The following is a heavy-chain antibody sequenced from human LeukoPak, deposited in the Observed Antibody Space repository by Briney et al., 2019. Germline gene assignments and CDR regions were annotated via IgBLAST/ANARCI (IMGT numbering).Heavy chain of an antibody. CDR2: ISAHNGNR. CDR1: GYTFSSYG. Sequence: ASVKVSCKASGYTFSSYGISWVRQAPGQGLEWMGWISAHNGNRDYAQKLQGRVTMTTDTSTSTAYMELRSLRSDDTAVYYCAREGRDGYNRYDNWGQGTLVTVSS. V-gene: IGHV1-18*01. CDR3: AREGRDGYNRYDN. D-gene: IGHD5-24*01. J-gene: IGHJ4*02.